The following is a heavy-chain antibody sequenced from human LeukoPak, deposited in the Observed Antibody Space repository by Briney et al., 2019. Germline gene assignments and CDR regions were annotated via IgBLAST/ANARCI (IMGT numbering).Heavy chain of an antibody. D-gene: IGHD6-13*01. J-gene: IGHJ6*03. Sequence: GGSLRLSCAASGFTVSSNYMSWVRQAPGKGLEWVSVIYSGGSTYYADSVKGRFTISRDNSKNTLYLQMNSLRAEDTAVYYCAKQKAAAGYYYYYMDVWGKGTTVTVSS. CDR3: AKQKAAAGYYYYYMDV. V-gene: IGHV3-53*01. CDR1: GFTVSSNY. CDR2: IYSGGST.